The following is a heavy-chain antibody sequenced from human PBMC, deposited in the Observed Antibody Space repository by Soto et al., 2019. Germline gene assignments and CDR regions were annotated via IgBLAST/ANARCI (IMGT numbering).Heavy chain of an antibody. V-gene: IGHV4-4*02. CDR1: GGSISSSNW. CDR3: ARDWGYCSSTSCYDWFDP. CDR2: IYHSGST. D-gene: IGHD2-2*01. J-gene: IGHJ5*02. Sequence: SETLSRTCAVSGGSISSSNWWSWVRQPPGKGLEWIGEIYHSGSTNYNPSLKSRVTISVDKSKNQFSLKLSSVTAADTAVYYCARDWGYCSSTSCYDWFDPWGQGTLVTVSS.